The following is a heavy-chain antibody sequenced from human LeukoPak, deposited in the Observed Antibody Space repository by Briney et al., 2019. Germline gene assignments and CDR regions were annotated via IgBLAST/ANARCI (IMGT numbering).Heavy chain of an antibody. J-gene: IGHJ4*02. V-gene: IGHV3-7*01. D-gene: IGHD2-8*01. Sequence: PGGSLRLSCAASGFTFTSHWMSWVRQAPGKGLEWVARMNLDGSEKYYVDSVKGRFTISRDNAKTSLYLEMNSLRAEDTAVYYCARDATYCTNGVCYTHFDYWGQGTLVTVSS. CDR2: MNLDGSEK. CDR3: ARDATYCTNGVCYTHFDY. CDR1: GFTFTSHW.